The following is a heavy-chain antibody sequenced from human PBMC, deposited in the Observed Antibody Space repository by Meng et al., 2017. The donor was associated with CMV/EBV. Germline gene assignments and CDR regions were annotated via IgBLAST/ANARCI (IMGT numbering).Heavy chain of an antibody. CDR3: ARESHGTTGTTPVDWFDP. J-gene: IGHJ5*02. CDR1: GGSVSSGSYY. Sequence: SETLSLTCTVSGGSVSSGSYYWSWIRQPPGKGLEWIGYIYYSGSTNYNPSLKSRVTISVDTSKNQFSLKLSSVTAADTAVYYCARESHGTTGTTPVDWFDPWGQGTLVTVSS. D-gene: IGHD1-1*01. CDR2: IYYSGST. V-gene: IGHV4-61*01.